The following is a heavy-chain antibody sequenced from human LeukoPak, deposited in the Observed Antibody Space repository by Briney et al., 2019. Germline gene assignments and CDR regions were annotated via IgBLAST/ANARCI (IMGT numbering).Heavy chain of an antibody. J-gene: IGHJ4*02. D-gene: IGHD2-21*01. CDR1: GGTFSSYA. CDR2: IIPIFGTA. V-gene: IGHV1-69*01. Sequence: ASVKVSCKASGGTFSSYAISWVRQAPGQGLGWLGGIIPIFGTANYAQKFQGRVTITADESTSTAYMELSSLRSEDTAVYYCAREGVGYCGGDCYRFDYWGQGTLVTVSS. CDR3: AREGVGYCGGDCYRFDY.